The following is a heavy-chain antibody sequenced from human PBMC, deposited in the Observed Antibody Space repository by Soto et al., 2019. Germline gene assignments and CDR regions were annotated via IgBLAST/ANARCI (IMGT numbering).Heavy chain of an antibody. D-gene: IGHD3-22*01. V-gene: IGHV1-2*04. CDR2: INPNSGGT. CDR3: ARAQGYDSAAFDI. J-gene: IGHJ3*02. CDR1: GYTFTGYY. Sequence: ASVKVSCKASGYTFTGYYMHWVRQAPGQGLEWMGWINPNSGGTNYAQKFQGWVTMTRDTSISTAYMELSRLRSDDTAVYYWARAQGYDSAAFDIWGQGTMVTVSS.